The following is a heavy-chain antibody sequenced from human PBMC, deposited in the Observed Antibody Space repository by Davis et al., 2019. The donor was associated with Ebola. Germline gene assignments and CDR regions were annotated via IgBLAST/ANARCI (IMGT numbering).Heavy chain of an antibody. CDR1: GFTFSSYA. CDR2: ISGSGGST. D-gene: IGHD6-6*01. CDR3: AKGGDSSSPDDY. Sequence: GESLKISCAASGFTFSSYAMSWVRQAPGKELEWVSAISGSGGSTYYADSVKGRFTISRDNSKNTLYLQMNSLRAEDTAVYYCAKGGDSSSPDDYWGQGTLVTVSS. J-gene: IGHJ4*02. V-gene: IGHV3-23*01.